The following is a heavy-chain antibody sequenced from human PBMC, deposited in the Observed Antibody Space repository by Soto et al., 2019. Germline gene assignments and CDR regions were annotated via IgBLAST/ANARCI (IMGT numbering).Heavy chain of an antibody. J-gene: IGHJ5*02. CDR1: GGSISSGGYS. Sequence: PSETLSLTCAVSGGSISSGGYSWSWIRQPPGKGLEWIGYIYHSGSTYYNPSLKSRVTISVDRSKNQFSLKLSSVTAADTAVYYCARRAAAGTLVMGWFDPWGQGTLVTVSS. CDR2: IYHSGST. CDR3: ARRAAAGTLVMGWFDP. V-gene: IGHV4-30-2*01. D-gene: IGHD6-13*01.